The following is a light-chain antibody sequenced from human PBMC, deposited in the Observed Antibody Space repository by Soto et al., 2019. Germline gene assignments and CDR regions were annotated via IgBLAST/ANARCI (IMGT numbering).Light chain of an antibody. CDR2: GAS. CDR3: QHYDSLPIT. J-gene: IGKJ5*01. CDR1: QSISSS. V-gene: IGKV3-15*01. Sequence: EIMMTQSPATLSVSPGERATLSCRASQSISSSLAWYQQKPGQAPRLLIYGASTRATGIPVRFSGSGSGTEFTLTISSLQSEDFAVFYCQHYDSLPITFGQGTRLEIK.